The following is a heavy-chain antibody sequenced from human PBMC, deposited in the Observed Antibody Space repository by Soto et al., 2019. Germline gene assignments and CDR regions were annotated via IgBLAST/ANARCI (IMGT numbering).Heavy chain of an antibody. CDR2: IIPILGIA. V-gene: IGHV1-69*02. D-gene: IGHD2-8*02. J-gene: IGHJ5*02. CDR1: GGTFSSYT. Sequence: QVQLVQSGAEVKKPGSSVKVSCKASGGTFSSYTISWVRQAPGQGLEWMGRIIPILGIANYAQKFQGRVTDTAGQSTEKAYLGLSSLRTGETGGFYLAREGCWCCSRPHWFGPLGQGTLVTVSS. CDR3: AREGCWCCSRPHWFGP.